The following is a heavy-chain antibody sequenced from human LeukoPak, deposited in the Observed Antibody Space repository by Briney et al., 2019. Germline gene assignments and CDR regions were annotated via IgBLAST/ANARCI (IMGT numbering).Heavy chain of an antibody. J-gene: IGHJ4*02. CDR2: ISSSSSTI. Sequence: GGSLRLSCETFGFTFSSYSMNWVRQAPGKGLEWVSYISSSSSTIYYAESVRGRFIISRDNVQSSVYLQMNSLRVEDTAVYYCARDPMTLVTSRSAVDGNPPEYWGLGTLVTVSS. CDR1: GFTFSSYS. D-gene: IGHD4-17*01. CDR3: ARDPMTLVTSRSAVDGNPPEY. V-gene: IGHV3-48*01.